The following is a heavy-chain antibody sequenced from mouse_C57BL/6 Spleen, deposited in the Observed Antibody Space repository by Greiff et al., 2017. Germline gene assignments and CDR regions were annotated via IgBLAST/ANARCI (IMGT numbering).Heavy chain of an antibody. D-gene: IGHD4-1*01. CDR2: ISNGGGST. CDR3: ARKVGRGYFDY. J-gene: IGHJ2*01. Sequence: EVKVEESGGGLVQPGGSLKLSCAASGFTFSDYYMYWVRQTPEKRLEWVAYISNGGGSTYYPDTVKGRFTISRDNAKNTLYLQMSRLKSEDTAMYYCARKVGRGYFDYWGQGTTLTVSS. V-gene: IGHV5-12*01. CDR1: GFTFSDYY.